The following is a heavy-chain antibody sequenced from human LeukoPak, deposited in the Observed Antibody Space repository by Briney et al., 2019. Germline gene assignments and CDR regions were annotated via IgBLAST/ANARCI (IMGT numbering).Heavy chain of an antibody. J-gene: IGHJ4*02. CDR2: IYYSGST. V-gene: IGHV4-59*12. Sequence: PSETLSLTCTVSGCSISSYYWSWIRQPPGKGLEWIGYIYYSGSTNYNPSLKSRVTISVDTSKNQFSLKLSSVTAAATAVYYCARGNRYDFWSGYYVGPLDYWGQGTLVTVSS. D-gene: IGHD3-3*01. CDR3: ARGNRYDFWSGYYVGPLDY. CDR1: GCSISSYY.